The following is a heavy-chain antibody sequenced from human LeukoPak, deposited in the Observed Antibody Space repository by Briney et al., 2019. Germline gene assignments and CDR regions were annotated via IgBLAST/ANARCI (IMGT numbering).Heavy chain of an antibody. J-gene: IGHJ4*02. Sequence: SSETLSLTCTVSGGSFSGYYWSWMRQPPGKGLEWIGYVHYSGSTNYNPSLKSRVTISVDTSKKQFSLKLNSVTAADTAVYYCARTGSGYYLFDYWGQGTLVTVSS. CDR1: GGSFSGYY. V-gene: IGHV4-59*01. D-gene: IGHD3-22*01. CDR3: ARTGSGYYLFDY. CDR2: VHYSGST.